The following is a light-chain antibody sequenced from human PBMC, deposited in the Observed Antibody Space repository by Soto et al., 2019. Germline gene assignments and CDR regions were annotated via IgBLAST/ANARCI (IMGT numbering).Light chain of an antibody. CDR3: QQYNDWPPIT. V-gene: IGKV3-15*01. CDR1: QSVTSK. Sequence: EVLMTQSPATLSVSPGERATLSCRASQSVTSKLSWYQQKPGQAPRLVIFDASTRATGIPDRFSGRGSGTDFTLTISSLQSEDSAVYFCQQYNDWPPITFGGGTKWIS. J-gene: IGKJ4*01. CDR2: DAS.